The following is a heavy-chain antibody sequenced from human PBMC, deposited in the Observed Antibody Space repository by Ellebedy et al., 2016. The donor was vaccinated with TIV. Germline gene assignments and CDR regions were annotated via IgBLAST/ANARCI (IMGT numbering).Heavy chain of an antibody. CDR3: ARHGQFDH. CDR2: IYYSGNT. CDR1: GASISTKSYY. J-gene: IGHJ4*02. V-gene: IGHV4-39*01. Sequence: SETLSLXXTVSGASISTKSYYWGWIRQPPGMGLEWIGSIYYSGNTYYNTSLKSRVTMSVDTSKNQFSLRLRSVTAADMAVYYCARHGQFDHWGQGTLVIVSS.